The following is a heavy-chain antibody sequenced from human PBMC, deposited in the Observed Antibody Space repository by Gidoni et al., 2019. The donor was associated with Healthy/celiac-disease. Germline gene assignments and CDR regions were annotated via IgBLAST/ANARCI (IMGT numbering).Heavy chain of an antibody. Sequence: QVQLVESGGGVVQPGRSLRRSCAASGFTFSSYAMHWVRQAPGKGLEWLAVIPYDGSNKYYADSVKGRFTISRDNSKNTLYLQMNSLRAEDTAVYYCARNPAALAFDIWGQGTMVTVSS. CDR1: GFTFSSYA. V-gene: IGHV3-30-3*01. CDR2: IPYDGSNK. CDR3: ARNPAALAFDI. D-gene: IGHD6-13*01. J-gene: IGHJ3*02.